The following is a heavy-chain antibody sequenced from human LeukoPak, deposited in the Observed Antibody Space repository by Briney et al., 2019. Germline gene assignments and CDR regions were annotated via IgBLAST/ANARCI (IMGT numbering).Heavy chain of an antibody. V-gene: IGHV3-7*03. D-gene: IGHD4-17*01. CDR3: ARVDPGDYFDY. J-gene: IGHJ4*02. Sequence: GGSLRLSCAASGFTFSSCCMNWVRQAPGKGLEWVANRKQDGSEKYYVDSVKGRFTISRDNAKNSLYLKMNSMRAEDTAVYYCARVDPGDYFDYWGQGTLVTVSS. CDR2: RKQDGSEK. CDR1: GFTFSSCC.